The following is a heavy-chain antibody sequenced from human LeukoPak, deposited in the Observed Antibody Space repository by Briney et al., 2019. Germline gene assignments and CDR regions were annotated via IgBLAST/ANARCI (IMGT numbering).Heavy chain of an antibody. CDR1: GGSISSGGYS. D-gene: IGHD6-13*01. CDR2: IYHSGST. V-gene: IGHV4-30-2*01. Sequence: PSETLSLTCAVSGGSISSGGYSWSWIRQPPGKGLEWIGYIYHSGSTYYNPSLKSRVTISVDRSKNQFSLKLSSVTAADTAVYYCARQVGQQLFDYWGQGTLVTVSS. J-gene: IGHJ4*02. CDR3: ARQVGQQLFDY.